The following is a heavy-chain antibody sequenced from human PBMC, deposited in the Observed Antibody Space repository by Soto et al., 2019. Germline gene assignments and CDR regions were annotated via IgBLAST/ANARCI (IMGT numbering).Heavy chain of an antibody. D-gene: IGHD3-9*01. CDR2: IKQDGSEK. J-gene: IGHJ4*02. V-gene: IGHV3-7*01. CDR3: ARAGRPTGYTPLDY. CDR1: GFTFSSYW. Sequence: PGGSLRLSCAASGFTFSSYWMSWVRQAPGKWLEWVANIKQDGSEKYYVDSVKGRFTISRDNAKNSLYLQMNSLRAEDTAVYYCARAGRPTGYTPLDYWGQGXLVTVYS.